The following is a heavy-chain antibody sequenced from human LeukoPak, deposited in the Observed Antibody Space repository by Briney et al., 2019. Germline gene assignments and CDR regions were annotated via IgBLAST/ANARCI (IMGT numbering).Heavy chain of an antibody. CDR3: AKAEADERLAAAVLIFDY. CDR2: ISGSGGST. J-gene: IGHJ4*02. V-gene: IGHV3-23*01. Sequence: GGSLRLXCAASGFTFSSYAMSWVRQAPGKELEWVSAISGSGGSTYYADSVKGRFTISRDNSKNTLYLQMNSLRAEDTAVYYCAKAEADERLAAAVLIFDYWGQGTLVTVSS. D-gene: IGHD6-13*01. CDR1: GFTFSSYA.